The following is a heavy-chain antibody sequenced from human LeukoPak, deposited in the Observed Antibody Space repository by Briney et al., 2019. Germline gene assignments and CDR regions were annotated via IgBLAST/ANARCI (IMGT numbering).Heavy chain of an antibody. Sequence: GGSLRLSCAASGFTFSSYSMNWVRQAPGKGLEWVSSISSSSNYIYYADSVKGRFTISRDNAKNTLYLQMNSLRAEDTAVYYCAKDLGYSYAALDYWGQGTLVTVSS. CDR2: ISSSSNYI. V-gene: IGHV3-21*04. CDR1: GFTFSSYS. CDR3: AKDLGYSYAALDY. D-gene: IGHD5-18*01. J-gene: IGHJ4*02.